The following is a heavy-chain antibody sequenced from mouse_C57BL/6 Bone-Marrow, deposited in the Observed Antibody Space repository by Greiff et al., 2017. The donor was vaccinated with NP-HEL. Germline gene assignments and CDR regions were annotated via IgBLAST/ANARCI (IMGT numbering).Heavy chain of an antibody. J-gene: IGHJ3*01. V-gene: IGHV5-4*01. D-gene: IGHD2-5*01. CDR1: GFTFSSYA. CDR2: ISDGGSYT. CDR3: TYYSNYGFAY. Sequence: EVQRVESGGGLVKPGGSLKLSCAASGFTFSSYAMSWVRQTPEKRLEWVATISDGGSYTYYPDNVKGRFTISRDNAKNNLYLQMSHLKSEDTAMYYSTYYSNYGFAYWGQGTLVTVSA.